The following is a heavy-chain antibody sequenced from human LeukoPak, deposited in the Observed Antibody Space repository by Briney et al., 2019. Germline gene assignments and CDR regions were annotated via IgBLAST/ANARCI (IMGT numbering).Heavy chain of an antibody. V-gene: IGHV4-59*08. CDR1: GGSVSSYY. Sequence: SETLSLTCSASGGSVSSYYWSWIRQSPGKGLEWIGYIHNSGRTNYNPSLKSRVTGFVDTSKNQVSLRLSSVTAADTAVYYCARHGTISSESYFDYWGQGALVTVSS. CDR2: IHNSGRT. CDR3: ARHGTISSESYFDY. D-gene: IGHD1-14*01. J-gene: IGHJ4*02.